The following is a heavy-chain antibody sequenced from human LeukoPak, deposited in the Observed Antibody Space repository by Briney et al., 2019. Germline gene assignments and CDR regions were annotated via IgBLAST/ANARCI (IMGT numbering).Heavy chain of an antibody. CDR2: MKGDGSDK. CDR3: ARDEGSGWFVY. D-gene: IGHD6-19*01. V-gene: IGHV3-7*04. J-gene: IGHJ4*02. Sequence: GGSLRLSCAASGFTFSSYEMNWVRQAPGKGLEWVANMKGDGSDKNYVDSVKGRFTIYGDNAKNSMYLQMNRLRDDDSAVYYCARDEGSGWFVYWGQGILVIVSS. CDR1: GFTFSSYE.